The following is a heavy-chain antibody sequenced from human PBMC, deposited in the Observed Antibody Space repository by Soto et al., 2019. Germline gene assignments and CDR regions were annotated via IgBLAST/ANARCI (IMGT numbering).Heavy chain of an antibody. CDR1: GGSISSYY. CDR3: ARDPGPYYYSSGYTDWYFDL. V-gene: IGHV4-59*01. D-gene: IGHD3-22*01. CDR2: IYYSGST. J-gene: IGHJ2*01. Sequence: QVQLQESGPGLVKPSETLSLTCTVSGGSISSYYWSWIRQPPGKGLEWIWYIYYSGSTNYNPSLKSRVTMSVDKSKNQFSLKLSSVTAADTAVYYCARDPGPYYYSSGYTDWYFDLWGRGTMVTVSS.